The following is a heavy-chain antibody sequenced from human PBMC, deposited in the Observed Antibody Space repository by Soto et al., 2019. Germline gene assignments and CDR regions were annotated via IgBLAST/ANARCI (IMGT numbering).Heavy chain of an antibody. V-gene: IGHV4-34*01. CDR2: INHRGRT. D-gene: IGHD3-3*01. Sequence: SETLSLTCAVYSGSFSDYYWSWIRQSPGKGLEWIGEINHRGRTNCNPSLKSRLTISVDTSKNQFSLKLTSVTAADTAVYYCARLRDVWSGYYYKAFDIWGQGTMVTVS. CDR1: SGSFSDYY. CDR3: ARLRDVWSGYYYKAFDI. J-gene: IGHJ3*02.